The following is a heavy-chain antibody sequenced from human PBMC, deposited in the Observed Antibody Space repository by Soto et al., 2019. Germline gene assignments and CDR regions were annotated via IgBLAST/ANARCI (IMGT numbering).Heavy chain of an antibody. D-gene: IGHD4-17*01. CDR1: GFTFSSYW. V-gene: IGHV3-7*01. Sequence: PGGSLRLSCAASGFTFSSYWMTWLRQAPGKGLEWVANINPDGSRKYYADSVKGRFTISRDNAKNTLYLQMDSLRADDTAVYYCARGRNGDYPNWHFDLWGRGTLVTVSS. CDR3: ARGRNGDYPNWHFDL. J-gene: IGHJ2*01. CDR2: INPDGSRK.